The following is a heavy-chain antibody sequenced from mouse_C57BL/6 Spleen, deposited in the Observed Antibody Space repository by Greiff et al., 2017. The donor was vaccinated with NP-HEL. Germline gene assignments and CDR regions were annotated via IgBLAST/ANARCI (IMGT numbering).Heavy chain of an antibody. Sequence: VQLQQSGAELVRPGASVTLSCKASGYTFTDYEMHWVKQTPVHGLEWIGAIDPETGGTAYNQKFKGKAILTADKSSSTAYMELRSLTSEDSAVYYCTRRGDYDGRFDYWGQGTTLTVSS. D-gene: IGHD2-4*01. CDR1: GYTFTDYE. V-gene: IGHV1-15*01. J-gene: IGHJ2*01. CDR2: IDPETGGT. CDR3: TRRGDYDGRFDY.